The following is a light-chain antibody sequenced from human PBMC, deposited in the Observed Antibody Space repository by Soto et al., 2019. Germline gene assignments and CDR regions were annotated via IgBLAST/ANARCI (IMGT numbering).Light chain of an antibody. Sequence: GDRFTITCRASQSISTWLAWYQQKPRKAPILLMYDACRLEVGVPSRFSGSGSRTEFTLAISGLQSDDYGTYYCQQYYDFRTVGQGTKV. CDR1: QSISTW. CDR3: QQYYDFRT. J-gene: IGKJ1*01. V-gene: IGKV1-5*01. CDR2: DAC.